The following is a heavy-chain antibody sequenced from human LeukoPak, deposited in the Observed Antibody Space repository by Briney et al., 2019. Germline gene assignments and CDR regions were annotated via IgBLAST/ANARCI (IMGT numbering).Heavy chain of an antibody. V-gene: IGHV4-31*03. CDR1: GGSITSGGYY. CDR3: ARGVRRVTSYHFDS. Sequence: SETLSLTCTISGGSITSGGYYWSCIRQHPGRRLEGSGDLSYIGSAYYSPSLKSRVTILPDRSTNQFSLQLSSVTAADTAVYFCARGVRRVTSYHFDSWGRGTLVTVPS. CDR2: LSYIGSA. D-gene: IGHD3-10*01. J-gene: IGHJ4*02.